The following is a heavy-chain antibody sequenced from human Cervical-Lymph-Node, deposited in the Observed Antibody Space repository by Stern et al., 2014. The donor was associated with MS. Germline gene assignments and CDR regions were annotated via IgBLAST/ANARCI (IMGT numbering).Heavy chain of an antibody. CDR2: IVYSGST. V-gene: IGHV4-59*02. D-gene: IGHD3-10*01. Sequence: QVQLQESGPGLVKPSETLSLTCNVSGDSVSTNYWSWIRQPPGKGLEWIGHIVYSGSTDYNPSLKSRVTISVDTSKNQFSLKLTSVTAEDTAVYYCARDGYGSGTYGWFDPWGQGTLVTVSS. J-gene: IGHJ5*02. CDR3: ARDGYGSGTYGWFDP. CDR1: GDSVSTNY.